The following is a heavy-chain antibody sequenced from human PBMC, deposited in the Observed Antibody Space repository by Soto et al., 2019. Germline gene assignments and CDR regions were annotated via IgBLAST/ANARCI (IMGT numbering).Heavy chain of an antibody. D-gene: IGHD1-26*01. CDR1: GGTFSSYA. CDR3: ARDLRLVGAIGGAFDI. J-gene: IGHJ3*02. V-gene: IGHV1-69*13. CDR2: IIPIFGTA. Sequence: GASVKVSCKASGGTFSSYAISWVRQAPGQGLEWMGGIIPIFGTANYAQKFQGRVTITADESTSTAYMELSSLRSEDTAVYYCARDLRLVGAIGGAFDIWGQGTMVTVSS.